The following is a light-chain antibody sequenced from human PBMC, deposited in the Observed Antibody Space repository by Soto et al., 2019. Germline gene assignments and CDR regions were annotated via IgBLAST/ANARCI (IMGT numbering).Light chain of an antibody. J-gene: IGKJ4*01. Sequence: EIVMTHSPATLSVSPWERATLSCRASQSVSSDLAWYQQKPGQAPRLLIYGASTRATGIPDRFSGSGSGTDFTLTISRLEPEDFAVYYCQQYGSSPTFGGGTKVDIK. V-gene: IGKV3-20*01. CDR3: QQYGSSPT. CDR2: GAS. CDR1: QSVSSD.